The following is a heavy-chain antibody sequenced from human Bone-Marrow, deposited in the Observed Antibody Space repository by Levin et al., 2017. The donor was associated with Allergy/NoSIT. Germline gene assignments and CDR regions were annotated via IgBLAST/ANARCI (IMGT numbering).Heavy chain of an antibody. V-gene: IGHV3-74*01. CDR2: INSDDSST. J-gene: IGHJ3*02. Sequence: QSGGSLRLSCAASGFTFSSNWMHWVRQAPGKGLVWVSRINSDDSSTTYADSVKGRFTISRDSANNMLFLQMNRLRAEDTAVYYCARVRDYAFDIWGQGTIVTVSS. CDR3: ARVRDYAFDI. CDR1: GFTFSSNW.